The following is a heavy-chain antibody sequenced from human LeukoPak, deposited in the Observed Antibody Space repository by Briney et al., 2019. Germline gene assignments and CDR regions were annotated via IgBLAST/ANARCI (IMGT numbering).Heavy chain of an antibody. V-gene: IGHV1-2*02. CDR2: ISPNSGDT. D-gene: IGHD1-26*01. CDR3: AKDFNVNYYSLWGY. CDR1: EYTFSDYS. Sequence: GTSVKVSCKTSEYTFSDYSIHWLRQAPGQGLEWIGSISPNSGDTNYAQKFQGRVTITSDTSITTASMELSRLRSDDTAVYYCAKDFNVNYYSLWGYWGQGTLVTVSS. J-gene: IGHJ4*02.